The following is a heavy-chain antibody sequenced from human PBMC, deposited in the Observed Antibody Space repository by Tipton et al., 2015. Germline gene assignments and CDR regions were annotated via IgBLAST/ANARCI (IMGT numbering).Heavy chain of an antibody. V-gene: IGHV3-23*01. CDR1: GFSFSSYA. D-gene: IGHD3-22*01. CDR3: AREGNYYDDHDF. Sequence: SLRLSCAASGFSFSSYAMSWVRQAPGKGLEWVSTISGSDVDTYYTDSVKGRFTISRDNSKNTLYLQMNSLRAEDTAVYYCAREGNYYDDHDFWGQGTLVTVSS. CDR2: ISGSDVDT. J-gene: IGHJ4*02.